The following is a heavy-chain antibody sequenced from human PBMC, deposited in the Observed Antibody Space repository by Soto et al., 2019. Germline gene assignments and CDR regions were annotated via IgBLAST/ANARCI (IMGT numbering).Heavy chain of an antibody. CDR3: AKDGWIQLQHTYNWFDP. D-gene: IGHD5-18*01. CDR1: GFTFSSYG. J-gene: IGHJ5*02. Sequence: SCXASGFTFSSYGMHWVRQAPGKGLEWVAVISYDGXNKYYADSVKGRFTISRDNSKNTLYLQMTSLRAEDTAVYYCAKDGWIQLQHTYNWFDPWGQGTLVTVSS. V-gene: IGHV3-30*18. CDR2: ISYDGXNK.